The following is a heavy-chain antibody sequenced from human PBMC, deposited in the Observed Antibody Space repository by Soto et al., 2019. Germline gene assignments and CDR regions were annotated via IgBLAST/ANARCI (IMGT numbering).Heavy chain of an antibody. CDR2: IYWDDNK. CDR3: AHRRISWLHFVGGYDY. J-gene: IGHJ4*02. Sequence: QITLKESGPTLVKPTQTLTLTCTFSGFSLNTGGEGVGWIRQPPGKALEWLALIYWDDNKRYSPSLKNRLTITKDTSKNQVVLTMTNMDPVDTATYYCAHRRISWLHFVGGYDYWGQGALVTVFS. D-gene: IGHD5-12*01. CDR1: GFSLNTGGEG. V-gene: IGHV2-5*02.